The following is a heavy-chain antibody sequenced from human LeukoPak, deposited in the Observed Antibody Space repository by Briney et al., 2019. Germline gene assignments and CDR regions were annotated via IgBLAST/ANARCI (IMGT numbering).Heavy chain of an antibody. J-gene: IGHJ4*02. Sequence: SETLSLTCAVSGYFISSGYYWGWIRQPPGKGLEWIGSIYHSGSTYYNPSLKSRVTISVDTSKNQFSLKLSSVTAADTAVYYCASWDSRTYYFDYWGQGTLVTVSS. CDR2: IYHSGST. V-gene: IGHV4-38-2*01. D-gene: IGHD1-26*01. CDR1: GYFISSGYY. CDR3: ASWDSRTYYFDY.